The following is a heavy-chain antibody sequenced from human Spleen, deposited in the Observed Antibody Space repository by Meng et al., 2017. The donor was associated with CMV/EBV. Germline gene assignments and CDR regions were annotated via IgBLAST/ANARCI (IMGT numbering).Heavy chain of an antibody. V-gene: IGHV4-59*01. CDR1: GGSISSYY. CDR2: IYYSGST. D-gene: IGHD7-27*01. CDR3: ARGVGIKGSYYYYGMDV. J-gene: IGHJ6*02. Sequence: SETLSLTCTVSGGSISSYYWSWIRQPPGKGLEWIGYIYYSGSTNYNPSLKSRVIISVDTSKNQFSLKLSSVTAADTAVYYCARGVGIKGSYYYYGMDVWGLGTTVTVSS.